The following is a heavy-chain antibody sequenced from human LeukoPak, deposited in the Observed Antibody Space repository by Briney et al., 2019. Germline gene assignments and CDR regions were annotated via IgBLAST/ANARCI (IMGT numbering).Heavy chain of an antibody. CDR3: ARDGVFPMAPDYGDYERDGGFHY. CDR1: GYTFTSYD. D-gene: IGHD4-17*01. V-gene: IGHV1-46*01. Sequence: ASVKVSCKASGYTFTSYDINWVRQATGQGLEWMGIINPSGGSTSYAQKFQGRVTMTRDTSTSTVYMELSSLRSEDTAVYYCARDGVFPMAPDYGDYERDGGFHYWGQGTLVTVSS. CDR2: INPSGGST. J-gene: IGHJ4*02.